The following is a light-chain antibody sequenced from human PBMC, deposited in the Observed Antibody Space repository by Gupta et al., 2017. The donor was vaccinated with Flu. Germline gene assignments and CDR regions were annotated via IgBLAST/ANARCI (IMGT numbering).Light chain of an antibody. J-gene: IGKJ2*01. V-gene: IGKV1-9*01. CDR1: QGISTS. Sequence: PSFLSASIGDRVTITCRASQGISTSLAWYQQKPGKAPRLLIYAASTLQGGVPSRFSGGGSGTDFSLTISSLQPEDFATYYCQQLNSYPRTFGQGTKLEIK. CDR2: AAS. CDR3: QQLNSYPRT.